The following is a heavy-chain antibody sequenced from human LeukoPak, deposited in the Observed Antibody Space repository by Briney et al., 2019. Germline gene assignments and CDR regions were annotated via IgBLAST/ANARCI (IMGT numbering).Heavy chain of an antibody. Sequence: SETLSLTGTVSGGSISSGSYYWSWIRQPAGKGLEWIGRIYTGGSTNSNPSLKSRVTISGDTSKNQFSLKLSSVTAADTAVYYCARDTRGYGAFDIWGQGTMVTVSS. CDR2: IYTGGST. CDR1: GGSISSGSYY. CDR3: ARDTRGYGAFDI. V-gene: IGHV4-61*02. D-gene: IGHD5-12*01. J-gene: IGHJ3*02.